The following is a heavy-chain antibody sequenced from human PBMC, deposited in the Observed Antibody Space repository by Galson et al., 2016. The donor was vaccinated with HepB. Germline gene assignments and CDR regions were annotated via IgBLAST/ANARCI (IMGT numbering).Heavy chain of an antibody. CDR1: GDSITSYY. CDR2: LYYSGGST. CDR3: ARTYSYGSSIYYYYGMDV. Sequence: SETLSLTCTVSGDSITSYYLSWIRQPPGKGLEWMGYLYYSGGSTRYNPSLTSRVTMSVDTSRNHFYLRLTSVTAADTAVYYCARTYSYGSSIYYYYGMDVWGQGTTVTVSS. D-gene: IGHD5-18*01. V-gene: IGHV4-59*01. J-gene: IGHJ6*02.